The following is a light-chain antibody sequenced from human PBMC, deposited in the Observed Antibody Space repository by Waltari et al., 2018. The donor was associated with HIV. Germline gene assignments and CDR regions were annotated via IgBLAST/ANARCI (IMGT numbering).Light chain of an antibody. CDR1: QSVSSSY. J-gene: IGKJ1*01. CDR3: QQYGDSRWT. CDR2: GAS. V-gene: IGKV3-20*01. Sequence: EIVLTQSPGTLSFSPGERATLSCRASQSVSSSYLAWYQQRRSQAPRLLIYGASSRATGIPDRFSGSGSGTDFTLTISRLEPEDFAVYYCQQYGDSRWTFGQGTKVEIK.